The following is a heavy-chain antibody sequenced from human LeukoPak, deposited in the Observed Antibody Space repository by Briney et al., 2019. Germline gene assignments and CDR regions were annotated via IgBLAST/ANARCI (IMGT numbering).Heavy chain of an antibody. J-gene: IGHJ1*01. Sequence: PSETLSLTCTVSGGSISSYYWSWIRQPPGKGLERIGYIYYSGSTNYNPSLKSRVTISVDTSKNQFSLKLSSVTAADTAVYYCARGPPYTAARPGTEYFQHWGQGTLVTVSS. V-gene: IGHV4-59*12. CDR1: GGSISSYY. D-gene: IGHD6-6*01. CDR3: ARGPPYTAARPGTEYFQH. CDR2: IYYSGST.